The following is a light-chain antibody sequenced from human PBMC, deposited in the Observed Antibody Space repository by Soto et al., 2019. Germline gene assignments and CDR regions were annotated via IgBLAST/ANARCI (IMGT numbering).Light chain of an antibody. CDR1: QYVSTTF. CDR2: GTS. J-gene: IGKJ4*01. V-gene: IGKV3-20*01. Sequence: EIMLTQSPGTLSLSPGERATLSCRASQYVSTTFFAWYQQKPGQAPSLLIYGTSNRATGIPDRFSGSGSGTDFTLTISSPEPEDFAVYYCQQYGSSPLTFGGGTRMEIK. CDR3: QQYGSSPLT.